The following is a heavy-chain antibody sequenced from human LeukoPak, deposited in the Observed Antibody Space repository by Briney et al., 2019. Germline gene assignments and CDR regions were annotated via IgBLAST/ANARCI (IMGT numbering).Heavy chain of an antibody. J-gene: IGHJ4*02. CDR3: ARDPYGDYVEFDY. V-gene: IGHV1-46*01. CDR1: GYTFTSYY. CDR2: INPSGGST. D-gene: IGHD4-17*01. Sequence: HWASVNVSCKASGYTFTSYYMHWVRQAPGQGLEWMGIINPSGGSTSYAQKFQGRVTMTRDTSTGTVYMELSSLRSEDTAVYYCARDPYGDYVEFDYWGQGTLVTVSS.